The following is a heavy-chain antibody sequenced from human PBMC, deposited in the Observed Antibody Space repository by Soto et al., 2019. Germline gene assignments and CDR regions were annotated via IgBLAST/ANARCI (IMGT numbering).Heavy chain of an antibody. Sequence: EVQLLESGGGLVQPGGSLRLSCAASGFTFSSYAISWVRQAPGKGLEWVSAISGSGGSTYYADSVKGRFTISRDNSKNTLYLQMNSLRAEDTAVYYCAKDEVTMVRGVIFFDYWGQGTLVTVSS. CDR2: ISGSGGST. D-gene: IGHD3-10*01. V-gene: IGHV3-23*01. CDR1: GFTFSSYA. J-gene: IGHJ4*02. CDR3: AKDEVTMVRGVIFFDY.